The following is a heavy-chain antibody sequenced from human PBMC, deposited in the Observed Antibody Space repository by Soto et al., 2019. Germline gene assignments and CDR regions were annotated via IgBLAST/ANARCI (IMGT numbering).Heavy chain of an antibody. J-gene: IGHJ1*01. V-gene: IGHV1-69*13. Sequence: SVKVSCKVSGGSFHSSAINWLRQAPGQGLEWMGGITPISDSANYAQNFQGRVTITADVYTTTAYMEVNSLTSEDTAVFYRALVPNSHHQPTRYWGPGTLVTVSS. D-gene: IGHD2-2*01. CDR1: GGSFHSSA. CDR2: ITPISDSA. CDR3: ALVPNSHHQPTRY.